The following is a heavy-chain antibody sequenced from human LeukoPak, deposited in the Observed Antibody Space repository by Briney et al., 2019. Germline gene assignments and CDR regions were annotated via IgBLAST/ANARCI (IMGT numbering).Heavy chain of an antibody. CDR3: AKDSGGSVTFSYGLDV. D-gene: IGHD3-10*01. J-gene: IGHJ6*01. CDR2: IPYDGGYK. Sequence: GGSLRLSCAASGFTFSNYGFHWVRQAPGRGLEWVAVIPYDGGYKFYVDSVKGRFTISRDNSKNTLYLQMDSLRAEDAAVYYCAKDSGGSVTFSYGLDVWGQGTTVTVSS. CDR1: GFTFSNYG. V-gene: IGHV3-30*18.